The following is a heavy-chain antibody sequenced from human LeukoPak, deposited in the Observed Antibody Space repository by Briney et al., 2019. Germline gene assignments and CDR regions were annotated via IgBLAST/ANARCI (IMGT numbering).Heavy chain of an antibody. CDR3: SRVGSSGWPNYFDS. CDR2: IGTSGDT. CDR1: GFTFSSYD. Sequence: PGGSLRVSRAASGFTFSSYDMHWVRQATGKGLEWVSVIGTSGDTYYAGSVKGRFTISRENAKNSLYLQMNSLTAGDTAVYFCSRVGSSGWPNYFDSWGQGTLVTVSS. J-gene: IGHJ4*02. V-gene: IGHV3-13*04. D-gene: IGHD6-19*01.